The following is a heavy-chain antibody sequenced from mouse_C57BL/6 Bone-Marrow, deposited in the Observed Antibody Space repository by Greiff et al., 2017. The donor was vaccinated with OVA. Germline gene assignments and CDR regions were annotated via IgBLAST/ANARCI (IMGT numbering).Heavy chain of an antibody. CDR2: INPASGGT. Sequence: VKLQESGAELVRPGTSVKVSCKASGYAFTNYLIEWVKQRPGQGLEWIGVINPASGGTNYNEKFKGKATLTADKSSSTAYMQLSSLTSEDSAVYFCARHPMTTWGQGTLVTVSA. V-gene: IGHV1-54*01. J-gene: IGHJ3*01. CDR3: ARHPMTT. CDR1: GYAFTNYL. D-gene: IGHD2-13*01.